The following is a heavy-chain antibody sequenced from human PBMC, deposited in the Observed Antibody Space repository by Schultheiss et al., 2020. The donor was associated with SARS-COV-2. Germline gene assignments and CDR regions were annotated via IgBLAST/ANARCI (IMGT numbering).Heavy chain of an antibody. D-gene: IGHD6-13*01. CDR1: GFTFSSYS. CDR2: ISSSSSTI. J-gene: IGHJ4*02. CDR3: AKDQGYSSSGVLDY. Sequence: GESLKISCAASGFTFSSYSMNWVRQAPGKGLEWVSYISSSSSTIYYADSVKGRFTISRDNAKNSLYLQMNSLRAEDTALYYCAKDQGYSSSGVLDYWGQGTLVTVSS. V-gene: IGHV3-48*01.